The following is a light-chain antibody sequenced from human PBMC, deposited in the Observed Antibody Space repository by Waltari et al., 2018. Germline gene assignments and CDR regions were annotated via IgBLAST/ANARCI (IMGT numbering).Light chain of an antibody. J-gene: IGKJ4*01. CDR2: GAS. CDR3: QQYNNWPPLT. Sequence: EVVMTQSPITLSVSPGERATLSCRASQSVSTNVAWYRQKPGQAPRRLIFGASTRATGIPARVSGGWSGTEFTLTISSLQSEDVAVYFCQQYNNWPPLTFGGGNKVEI. V-gene: IGKV3-15*01. CDR1: QSVSTN.